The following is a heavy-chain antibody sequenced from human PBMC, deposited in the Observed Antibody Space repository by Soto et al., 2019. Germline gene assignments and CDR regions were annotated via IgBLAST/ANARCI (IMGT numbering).Heavy chain of an antibody. CDR1: GFTFSAYA. CDR2: ISYDGTNN. J-gene: IGHJ3*01. D-gene: IGHD3-10*01. CDR3: ATITVVRGVTYDAFDS. Sequence: XGSRRRSCAAAGFTFSAYAMHWVRQAPGRGLEWVAVISYDGTNNYYADSVKGRFTISRDNSKNTLFLQMNSLRSEDTAVYYCATITVVRGVTYDAFDSSGQGPMVTVSS. V-gene: IGHV3-30-3*01.